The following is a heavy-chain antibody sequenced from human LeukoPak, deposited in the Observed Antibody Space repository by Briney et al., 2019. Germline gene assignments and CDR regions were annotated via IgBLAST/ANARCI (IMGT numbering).Heavy chain of an antibody. CDR3: ARGITMVRGASFDY. CDR1: GGSFSGYY. J-gene: IGHJ4*02. V-gene: IGHV4-34*01. D-gene: IGHD3-10*01. Sequence: SETLSLTCAVYGGSFSGYYWSWIRQPPGKGLEWIGEINHSGSTNYNPSLKSRVTISVDTSKNQFSLKLGSVTAADTAVYYCARGITMVRGASFDYWGQGTLVTVSS. CDR2: INHSGST.